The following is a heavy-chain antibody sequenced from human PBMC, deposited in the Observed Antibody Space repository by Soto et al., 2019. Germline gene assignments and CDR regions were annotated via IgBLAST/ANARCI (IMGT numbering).Heavy chain of an antibody. CDR2: ISGSGGST. CDR1: GFTFSSYA. CDR3: AKALLWFGELSNWFDP. J-gene: IGHJ5*02. D-gene: IGHD3-10*01. Sequence: GGSLRLSCAASGFTFSSYAMSWVRQAPGKGLEWVSAISGSGGSTYYADPVKGRFTISRDNSKNTLYLQMNSLRAEDTAVYYCAKALLWFGELSNWFDPWGQGTLVTVSS. V-gene: IGHV3-23*01.